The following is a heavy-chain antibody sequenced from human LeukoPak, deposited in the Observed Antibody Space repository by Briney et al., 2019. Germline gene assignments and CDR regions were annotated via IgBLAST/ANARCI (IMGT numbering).Heavy chain of an antibody. D-gene: IGHD4/OR15-4a*01. Sequence: SETLSLTCTVSGGSISTNNYYWGWIRQPPGKGLEWIGSISYSGTTYYNPSLKSRVTISIDTSRNQFSLKVTSVTAADTAVYYCAREGLDYGATLNWFDPWGQGTLVTVTS. V-gene: IGHV4-39*07. J-gene: IGHJ5*02. CDR2: ISYSGTT. CDR1: GGSISTNNYY. CDR3: AREGLDYGATLNWFDP.